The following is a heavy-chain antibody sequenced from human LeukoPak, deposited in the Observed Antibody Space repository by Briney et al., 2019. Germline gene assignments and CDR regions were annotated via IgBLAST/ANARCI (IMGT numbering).Heavy chain of an antibody. D-gene: IGHD6-13*01. CDR3: ARDAGSSWHN. V-gene: IGHV1-46*01. Sequence: ASVKVSCKASGYTFSLYYLHWVRQAPGQGPEWMGMINPGDGSTTYRQKFQGRVTMTRDTSTSTVYMELSGLRFEDTAVYYCARDAGSSWHNWGQGTRVTVSS. J-gene: IGHJ4*02. CDR1: GYTFSLYY. CDR2: INPGDGST.